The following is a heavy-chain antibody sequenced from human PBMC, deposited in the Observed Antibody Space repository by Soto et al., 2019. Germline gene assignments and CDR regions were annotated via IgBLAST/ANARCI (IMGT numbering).Heavy chain of an antibody. CDR2: ISGSGGST. CDR1: GFTFSSYA. V-gene: IGHV3-23*01. D-gene: IGHD6-19*01. Sequence: WRSLTLSCAACGFTFSSYAMSWVRQAPGKGLEWVSVISGSGGSTYYADSVKGRFTISRDNSKNTLYLQMNSLRAEDTAVYYCAKVSSGWYDYFVYWGQGTLVTVSS. CDR3: AKVSSGWYDYFVY. J-gene: IGHJ4*02.